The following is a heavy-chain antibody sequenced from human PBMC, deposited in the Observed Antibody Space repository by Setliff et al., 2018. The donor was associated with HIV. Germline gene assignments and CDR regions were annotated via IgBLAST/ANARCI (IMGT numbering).Heavy chain of an antibody. CDR3: AAWGPRYTYAPFFFDS. CDR1: GGSFSVYY. V-gene: IGHV4-34*01. Sequence: SETLSLTCAVYGGSFSVYYWNWIRQPPGKGLEWIGEINHSGSTNYNPSLKSRVTISVDASKNQFSLRLSSVTAADTAVYYCAAWGPRYTYAPFFFDSWGQGTLVTVSS. J-gene: IGHJ4*02. CDR2: INHSGST. D-gene: IGHD2-2*01.